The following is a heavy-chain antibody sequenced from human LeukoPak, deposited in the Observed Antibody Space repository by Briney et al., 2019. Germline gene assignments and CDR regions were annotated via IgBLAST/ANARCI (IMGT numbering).Heavy chain of an antibody. D-gene: IGHD6-13*01. CDR1: GGSISSGGYS. Sequence: PSETLSLTCTVSGGSISSGGYSWSWIRQHPGKGLEWIGYIYYSGSTYYNPSLKSRVTISVDTSKNQFSLKLSSVTAADTAVYYCAREGEIAAAGTHWFDPWGQGTLVTVSS. J-gene: IGHJ5*02. V-gene: IGHV4-31*03. CDR2: IYYSGST. CDR3: AREGEIAAAGTHWFDP.